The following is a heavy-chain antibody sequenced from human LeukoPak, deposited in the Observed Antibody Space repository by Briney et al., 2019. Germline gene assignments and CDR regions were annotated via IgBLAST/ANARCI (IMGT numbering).Heavy chain of an antibody. CDR1: RFTFSSYG. V-gene: IGHV3-33*01. CDR2: IWYDGSNK. CDR3: ARDGHYYDSSGYPFDY. D-gene: IGHD3-22*01. Sequence: PGGSLRLSCAASRFTFSSYGMHWVRQAPGKGLEWVAVIWYDGSNKYYADSVKGRFTISRDNSKNTLYLQMNSLRAEDTAVYYCARDGHYYDSSGYPFDYWGQGTLVTVSS. J-gene: IGHJ4*02.